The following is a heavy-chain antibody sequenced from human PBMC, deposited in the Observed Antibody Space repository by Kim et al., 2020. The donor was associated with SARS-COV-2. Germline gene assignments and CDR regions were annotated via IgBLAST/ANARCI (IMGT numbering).Heavy chain of an antibody. CDR2: IRSKANSYAT. Sequence: GGSLRLSCAASGFTFSGSAMHWVRQASGKGLEWVGRIRSKANSYATAYAASVKGRFTISRDDSKNTAYLQMNSLKTEDTAVYYCTRQGYGDYPYYYYGMDVWGQGTTVTVSS. D-gene: IGHD4-17*01. V-gene: IGHV3-73*01. CDR3: TRQGYGDYPYYYYGMDV. J-gene: IGHJ6*02. CDR1: GFTFSGSA.